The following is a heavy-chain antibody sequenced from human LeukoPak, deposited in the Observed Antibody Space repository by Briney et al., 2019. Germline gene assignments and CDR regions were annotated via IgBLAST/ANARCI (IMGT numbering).Heavy chain of an antibody. V-gene: IGHV3-72*01. Sequence: TGGSLRLSCATSGFTFNDHYLGWVRQAPGKGLEWVGRTKNRANSFTTEYAASVKGRFTISRDNAKNSLYLQMNSLRAEDMAFYYCAKGYSGSYYSPPIFDYWGQGTLVTVSS. CDR1: GFTFNDHY. CDR3: AKGYSGSYYSPPIFDY. CDR2: TKNRANSFTT. D-gene: IGHD1-26*01. J-gene: IGHJ4*02.